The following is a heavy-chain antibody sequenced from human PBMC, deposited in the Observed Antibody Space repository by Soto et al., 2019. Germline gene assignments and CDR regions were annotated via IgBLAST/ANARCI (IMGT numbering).Heavy chain of an antibody. CDR2: ISGSGGST. CDR1: GFTFSSYA. D-gene: IGHD3-3*01. Sequence: GGSLRLSCAASGFTFSSYAMSWVRQAPGKGLEWVSAISGSGGSTYYADSVKGRFTISRDTSKNTLYLQMNSLRAEDTGVYYCEKGLSYDFWSGYYKVYYYYGMDVWGQGTTVTVSS. J-gene: IGHJ6*02. V-gene: IGHV3-23*01. CDR3: EKGLSYDFWSGYYKVYYYYGMDV.